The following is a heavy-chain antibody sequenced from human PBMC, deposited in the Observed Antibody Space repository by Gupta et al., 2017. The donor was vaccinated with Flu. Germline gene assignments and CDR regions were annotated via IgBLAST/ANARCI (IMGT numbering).Heavy chain of an antibody. J-gene: IGHJ5*02. CDR1: VSPFGGHG. D-gene: IGHD3-22*01. CDR2: IRGNGEST. CDR3: AKGDEGVSMIVVTCFDP. V-gene: IGHV3-23*01. Sequence: EAQLLESGGTLAQPGRPLSLSCVASVSPFGGHGMNWTLQTPGKGPEWVAVIRGNGESTYYKQSVRGRFTISRDNSRNTVYLQMDSLRPDDTAVYYCAKGDEGVSMIVVTCFDPWGQGTLVTVSS.